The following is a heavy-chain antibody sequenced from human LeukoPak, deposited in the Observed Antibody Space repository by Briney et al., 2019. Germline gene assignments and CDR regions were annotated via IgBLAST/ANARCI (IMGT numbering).Heavy chain of an antibody. D-gene: IGHD2-2*01. CDR2: INPNSGGT. CDR1: GYTCTGYY. Sequence: ASVKVSCKASGYTCTGYYMHWVRQAPGQGLEWMGWINPNSGGTNYAQKFQGRVTMTRDTSISTAYMELSRLRSDDTAVYYCARRFGVPAAMDYWGQGTLVTVSS. CDR3: ARRFGVPAAMDY. V-gene: IGHV1-2*02. J-gene: IGHJ4*02.